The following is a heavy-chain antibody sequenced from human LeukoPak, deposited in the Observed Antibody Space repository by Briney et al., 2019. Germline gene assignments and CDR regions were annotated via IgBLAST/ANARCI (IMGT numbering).Heavy chain of an antibody. D-gene: IGHD6-19*01. J-gene: IGHJ4*02. CDR3: ARDSRYASGRAFDK. CDR1: GGSINYYY. CDR2: VYYSGST. V-gene: IGHV4-59*01. Sequence: KTSETLPLTCTVSGGSINYYYWIWIRQPPAKAVEWIGYVYYSGSTNYNPSLQSRVTISVDSSKTQFSLKLRSATAADTAVYFCARDSRYASGRAFDKWGQGTLVTVCS.